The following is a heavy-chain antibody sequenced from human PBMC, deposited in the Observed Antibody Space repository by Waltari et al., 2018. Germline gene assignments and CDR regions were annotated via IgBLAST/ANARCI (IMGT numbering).Heavy chain of an antibody. D-gene: IGHD3-22*01. CDR3: ARVLKYYYDSSGYPDR. CDR1: GGSISSYY. J-gene: IGHJ5*02. CDR2: IYYSGST. Sequence: QVQLPESRPGLVMPSESLSLTCTVSGGSISSYYWRWIRQPPGKGLEWIGYIYYSGSTNYNPSLKSRVTISVDTSKNQFSLKLSAVTAADTAVYYCARVLKYYYDSSGYPDRWGQGTLVTVSS. V-gene: IGHV4-59*01.